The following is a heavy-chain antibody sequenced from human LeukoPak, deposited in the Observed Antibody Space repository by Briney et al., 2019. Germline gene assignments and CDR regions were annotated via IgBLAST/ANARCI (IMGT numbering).Heavy chain of an antibody. D-gene: IGHD5-18*01. CDR3: ARKGYSYGYDYDY. J-gene: IGHJ4*02. V-gene: IGHV5-51*01. Sequence: PGESLKISCKGSGYSFTSYWIGWVRQMPGKGLEWVGIIYPGDSDTRYSPSFQGQVTISADKSISTAYLQWSSLKASDTAMYYCARKGYSYGYDYDYWGQGTLVTVSS. CDR1: GYSFTSYW. CDR2: IYPGDSDT.